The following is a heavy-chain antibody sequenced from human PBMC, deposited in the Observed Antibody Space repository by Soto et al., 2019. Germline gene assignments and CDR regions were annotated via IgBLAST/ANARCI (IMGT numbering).Heavy chain of an antibody. CDR2: ISGSGSST. Sequence: VSLRISFVASGFTFNKHALAWVRQAPGKGLEWVSAISGSGSSTYDSDSVKGRFTISRDNSNNTLYLQMNSLRAEDTAIYYCARKTGVITVISAFDHWGQGTPVTVSS. D-gene: IGHD7-27*01. J-gene: IGHJ4*02. V-gene: IGHV3-23*01. CDR1: GFTFNKHA. CDR3: ARKTGVITVISAFDH.